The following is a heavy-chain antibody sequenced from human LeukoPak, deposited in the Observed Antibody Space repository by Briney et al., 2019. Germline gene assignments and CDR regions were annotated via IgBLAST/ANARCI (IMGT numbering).Heavy chain of an antibody. CDR3: ARDAYPYSGSYYYFDY. D-gene: IGHD1-26*01. J-gene: IGHJ4*02. Sequence: ASVNVSCKASGYTFTSYAMHWVRQAPGQRLEWMGWINAGNGNTKYSQKFQGRVTITRDTSASTAYMELSSLRSEDTAVYYCARDAYPYSGSYYYFDYWGQGTLVTVSS. CDR2: INAGNGNT. CDR1: GYTFTSYA. V-gene: IGHV1-3*01.